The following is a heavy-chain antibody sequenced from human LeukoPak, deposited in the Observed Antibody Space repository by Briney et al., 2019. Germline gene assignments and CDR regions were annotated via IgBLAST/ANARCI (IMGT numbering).Heavy chain of an antibody. CDR2: ISSSSSYI. D-gene: IGHD5-18*01. CDR1: GFTFSSYS. Sequence: PGGSLRLSCAASGFTFSSYSMNWVRQAPGKGLEWVSSISSSSSYIYYADSVKGRFTISRDNAKYSLYPQMNSPRAEDTAVYYCARPDTAMVRGYYFDYWGQGTLVTVSS. CDR3: ARPDTAMVRGYYFDY. V-gene: IGHV3-21*01. J-gene: IGHJ4*02.